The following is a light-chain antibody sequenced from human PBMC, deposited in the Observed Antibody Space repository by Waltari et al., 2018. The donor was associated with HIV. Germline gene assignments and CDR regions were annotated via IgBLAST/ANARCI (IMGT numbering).Light chain of an antibody. CDR1: NLGHKY. J-gene: IGLJ3*02. V-gene: IGLV3-1*01. CDR3: QAWDSGTIV. CDR2: QDT. Sequence: SYDLTQPPSVSVSSGQTATVTCSGVNLGHKYVSWYQQRSGQSPVLVIYQDTTRPPGIAERFFGSTSENTATLTINETQPLDEAHYSCQAWDSGTIVFGGGTSLTVL.